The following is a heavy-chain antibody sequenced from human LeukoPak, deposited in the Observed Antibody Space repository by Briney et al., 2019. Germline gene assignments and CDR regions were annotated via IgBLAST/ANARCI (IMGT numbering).Heavy chain of an antibody. J-gene: IGHJ4*02. CDR1: GGSFSGYY. V-gene: IGHV4-34*01. Sequence: PSETLSLTCAVYGGSFSGYYWSWIRQPPGKGLEWIGEINHSGSTSYNPSLQSRVTISTDTSKNQFSLNLSSVTAADTAVYYCARPLGRGSYRGLGFWGQGTLVTVSS. CDR3: ARPLGRGSYRGLGF. CDR2: INHSGST. D-gene: IGHD1-26*01.